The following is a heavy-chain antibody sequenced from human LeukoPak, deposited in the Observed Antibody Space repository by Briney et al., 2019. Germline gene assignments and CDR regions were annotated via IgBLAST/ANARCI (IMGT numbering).Heavy chain of an antibody. CDR3: ARDLSADCGGDCYPLDY. V-gene: IGHV1-18*01. CDR1: GYTFTSYG. D-gene: IGHD2-21*02. J-gene: IGHJ4*02. Sequence: ASVKVSCKASGYTFTSYGISWVRQAPGQGLEWMGWISAYNGNTNYAQKLQGRVTMTTDTSTSTAYMELRGLRSDDTAVYYCARDLSADCGGDCYPLDYWGQGTLVTVSS. CDR2: ISAYNGNT.